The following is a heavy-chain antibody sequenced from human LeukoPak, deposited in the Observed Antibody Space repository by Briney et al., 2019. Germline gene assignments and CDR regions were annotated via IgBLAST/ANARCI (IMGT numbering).Heavy chain of an antibody. CDR2: IRYDGSNK. CDR1: GFTFSSYG. D-gene: IGHD3-10*01. Sequence: GGXLRLSCAASGFTFSSYGMHWVRQAPGEGLEWVAFIRYDGSNKYYADSVKGGFTISRDNSKKTLYMQMKRLRAEDTAVYYCATDTYYYGSGSPDALDYWGQGTLVTVSS. V-gene: IGHV3-30*02. CDR3: ATDTYYYGSGSPDALDY. J-gene: IGHJ4*02.